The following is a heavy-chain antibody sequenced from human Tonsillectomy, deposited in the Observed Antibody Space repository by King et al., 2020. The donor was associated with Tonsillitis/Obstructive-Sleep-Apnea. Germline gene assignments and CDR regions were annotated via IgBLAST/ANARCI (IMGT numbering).Heavy chain of an antibody. J-gene: IGHJ4*02. D-gene: IGHD5-12*01. CDR2: ITGSGGST. CDR3: AKEGYSHYVCHFDY. Sequence: VQLVESGGGLVQPGGSLRLSCAASGFIFSIYALSWVRQAPGKGLEWVSTITGSGGSTYYTDSVKGRFTISRDNSKNTLYLQMNSLRAEDTAVYYCAKEGYSHYVCHFDYWGQGTLVTVSS. CDR1: GFIFSIYA. V-gene: IGHV3-23*04.